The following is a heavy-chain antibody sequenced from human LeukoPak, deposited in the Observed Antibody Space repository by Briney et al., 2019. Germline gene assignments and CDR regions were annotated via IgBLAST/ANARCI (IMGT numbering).Heavy chain of an antibody. CDR3: ARDRRDSSGYLLHPKNNWFDP. D-gene: IGHD3-22*01. Sequence: PSETLSLTCAVYGGSFSGYYWSWIRQPPGKGLEWIGEINHSGSTNYNPSLKSRVTISVDTSKNQFSLKLSSVTAADTAVYYCARDRRDSSGYLLHPKNNWFDPWGQGTLATVSS. J-gene: IGHJ5*02. CDR2: INHSGST. CDR1: GGSFSGYY. V-gene: IGHV4-34*01.